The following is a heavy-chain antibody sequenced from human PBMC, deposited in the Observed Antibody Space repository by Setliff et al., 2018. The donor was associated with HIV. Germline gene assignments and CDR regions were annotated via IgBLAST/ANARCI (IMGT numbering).Heavy chain of an antibody. CDR3: ASDISPDDGYNRLHYFDY. CDR2: IYHSGST. J-gene: IGHJ4*02. CDR1: GGSISSYY. Sequence: PSETLSLTCTVSGGSISSYYWSWIRQPPGKGLEWIGSIYHSGSTYYNPSLKSRVTISVDTSKNQFSLRLNSVTAADTAVYYCASDISPDDGYNRLHYFDYWGQGTLVTVSS. D-gene: IGHD5-12*01. V-gene: IGHV4-59*04.